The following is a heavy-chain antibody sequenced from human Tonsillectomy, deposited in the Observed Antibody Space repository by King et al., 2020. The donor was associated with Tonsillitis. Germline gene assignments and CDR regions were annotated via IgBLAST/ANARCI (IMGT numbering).Heavy chain of an antibody. V-gene: IGHV4-31*03. J-gene: IGHJ4*02. CDR1: GDSLTSGGYF. CDR3: ARNRDYGDYVDF. Sequence: VQLQESGPGLVRPSQTLSLICSVSGDSLTSGGYFWSWIRQHPDKGLEWIGSIYHSGPPYHTPSLRSRLFMSVDTSKNQFSLVLTSVTAADTAVYYCARNRDYGDYVDFWGQGTLVAVSS. D-gene: IGHD4-17*01. CDR2: IYHSGPP.